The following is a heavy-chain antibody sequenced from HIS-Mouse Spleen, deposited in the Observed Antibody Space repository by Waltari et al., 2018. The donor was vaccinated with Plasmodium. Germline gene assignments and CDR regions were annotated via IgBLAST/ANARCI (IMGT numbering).Heavy chain of an antibody. CDR2: INHSGST. CDR1: GGSFSGYY. D-gene: IGHD3-3*01. V-gene: IGHV4-34*01. J-gene: IGHJ2*01. Sequence: QVQLQQWGAGLLKPSETLSLTCAVYGGSFSGYYWSWLRQPPGKGLEWIGEINHSGSTNYYPSHKTRFTITVDTSKNQFSLKRSSVTAADTAVYYCARVTSSGVYWYFDLWGRGTLVTVSS. CDR3: ARVTSSGVYWYFDL.